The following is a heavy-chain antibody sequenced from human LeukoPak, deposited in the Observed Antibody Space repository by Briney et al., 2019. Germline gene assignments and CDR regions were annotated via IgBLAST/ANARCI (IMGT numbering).Heavy chain of an antibody. CDR1: GGSISSYY. V-gene: IGHV4-59*01. D-gene: IGHD2-21*02. CDR2: IYYSGNT. CDR3: ARGRVAVATAWYYYYMDV. J-gene: IGHJ6*03. Sequence: PSETLSLTCTVSGGSISSYYWSWIRQPPGKGLEWIGYIYYSGNTNYNPSLKSRVTISVDTSKNQFSLKLSSVTAADTAVYYCARGRVAVATAWYYYYMDVWGKGTTVTVSS.